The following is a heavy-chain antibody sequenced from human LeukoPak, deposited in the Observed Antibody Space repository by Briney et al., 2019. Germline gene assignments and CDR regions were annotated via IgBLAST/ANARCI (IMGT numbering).Heavy chain of an antibody. CDR2: ISYDGNNK. D-gene: IGHD6-6*01. V-gene: IGHV3-30*06. J-gene: IGHJ4*02. CDR1: GFMFPSFG. CDR3: ARAFGGDSSSDY. Sequence: PGGSLRLSCAASGFMFPSFGIHWVRQAPGKGLEWVAVISYDGNNKYYADSVKGRFTISRDNSTNTLYLQMNSLRAEDTAVYYCARAFGGDSSSDYWGQGTLVTVSS.